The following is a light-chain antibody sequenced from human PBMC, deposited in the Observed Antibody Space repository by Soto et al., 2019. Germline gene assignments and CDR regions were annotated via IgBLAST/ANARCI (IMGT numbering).Light chain of an antibody. CDR3: GAWDSSLNVYL. CDR1: SSNIGNYY. Sequence: QSVLTQPPSVSAAPGQKISISCSGSSSNIGNYYVSWYHQLPGTAPKLLIYDNTKRPSGIPDRFSGSKSGTSAALAITGFQTGDEGNYSRGAWDSSLNVYLFGVGTKVTVL. CDR2: DNT. V-gene: IGLV1-51*01. J-gene: IGLJ1*01.